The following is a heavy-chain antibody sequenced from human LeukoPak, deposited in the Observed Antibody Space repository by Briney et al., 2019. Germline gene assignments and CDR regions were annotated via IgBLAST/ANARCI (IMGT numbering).Heavy chain of an antibody. D-gene: IGHD6-13*01. J-gene: IGHJ6*03. CDR3: ARGSSSWYYMDV. V-gene: IGHV3-74*01. CDR2: INSDGSTT. Sequence: GGSLRLSCAASGFTFSSYEMNWVRQAPGKGLVWVSRINSDGSTTSYADSVKGRFTISRDNAENTLYLQMNSLRAEDTAVYYCARGSSSWYYMDVWGKGTTVTVSS. CDR1: GFTFSSYE.